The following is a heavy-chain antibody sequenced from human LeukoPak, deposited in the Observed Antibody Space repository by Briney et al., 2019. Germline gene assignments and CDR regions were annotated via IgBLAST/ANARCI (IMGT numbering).Heavy chain of an antibody. V-gene: IGHV4-61*01. J-gene: IGHJ4*02. CDR2: IYYSGSA. CDR3: ARHVRYLHFDY. CDR1: GGSVSSGSYY. D-gene: IGHD1-14*01. Sequence: SKTLSLTCTVSGGSVSSGSYYWSWIRQPPGKGLEWIGYIYYSGSAKYNPSLKSRVTISVDTSKNQFSLKLTSVTAADTAVYYCARHVRYLHFDYWGQGTLVTVSS.